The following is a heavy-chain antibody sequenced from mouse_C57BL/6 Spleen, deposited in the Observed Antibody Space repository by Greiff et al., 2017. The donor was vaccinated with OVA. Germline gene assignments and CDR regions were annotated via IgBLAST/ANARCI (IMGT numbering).Heavy chain of an antibody. V-gene: IGHV1-64*01. D-gene: IGHD2-3*01. Sequence: VQLQQPGAELVKPGASVKLSCKASGYTFTSYWMHWVKQRPGQGLEWIGMIHPNSGSTNYNEKFKSKATLTVDKSSSTAYMQLSSLTSEDSAVYYCARSGDGYYSWFAYWGQGTLVTVSA. CDR3: ARSGDGYYSWFAY. J-gene: IGHJ3*01. CDR2: IHPNSGST. CDR1: GYTFTSYW.